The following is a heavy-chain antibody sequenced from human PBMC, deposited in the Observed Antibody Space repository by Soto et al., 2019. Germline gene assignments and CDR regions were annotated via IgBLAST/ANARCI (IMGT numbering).Heavy chain of an antibody. CDR1: GGSISSSC. CDR3: ARSVAVPGAHIDY. V-gene: IGHV4-59*01. D-gene: IGHD6-19*01. Sequence: PSETLSLTCSVSGGSISSSCWSWIGQSPGKGLEWLGYVYYTGSTNYSPSLRSRVSISVDTSKNEFSLRLSSVTAADTAVYFCARSVAVPGAHIDYWGQGTQVTVSS. J-gene: IGHJ4*02. CDR2: VYYTGST.